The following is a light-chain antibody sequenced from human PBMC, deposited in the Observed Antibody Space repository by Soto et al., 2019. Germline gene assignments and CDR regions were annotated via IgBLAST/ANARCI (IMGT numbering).Light chain of an antibody. Sequence: EIVLPQSPAPLSSSPGERATLSCRASQSVSSYLAWYQQKRGQAPRLLIYDASNRATGIPARFSGGGSGKDFTLPISSLEPEDFAVYYCQQRSNWPPEGYTFGQGTKLEIK. CDR1: QSVSSY. CDR3: QQRSNWPPEGYT. J-gene: IGKJ2*01. CDR2: DAS. V-gene: IGKV3-11*01.